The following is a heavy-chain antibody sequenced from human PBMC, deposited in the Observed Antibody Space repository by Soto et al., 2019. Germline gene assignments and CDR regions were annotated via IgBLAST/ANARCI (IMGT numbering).Heavy chain of an antibody. J-gene: IGHJ1*01. CDR1: GFTFSSYA. D-gene: IGHD6-13*01. CDR3: AKDQAAGGTISRYFQD. V-gene: IGHV3-23*01. Sequence: GGSLRLSCEASGFTFSSYAMSWVRQAPGKGLEWVSGISGGGGTTYYADSVKGRVTISRDNSKNTLYLQVNSLRDEDTAVYYCAKDQAAGGTISRYFQDWGQGTLVTVSS. CDR2: ISGGGGTT.